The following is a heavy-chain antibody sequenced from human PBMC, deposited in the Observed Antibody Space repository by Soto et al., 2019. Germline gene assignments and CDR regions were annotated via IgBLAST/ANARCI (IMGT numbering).Heavy chain of an antibody. V-gene: IGHV3-23*01. CDR2: ISGGAYTT. Sequence: PGGSLRLSCTASGFTFSTYAMNWVRQAPGKGLEWVSGISGGAYTTYYADSVKGRFSIFRDNSKNTLYLQMDSLTAEDTAVYYCAKLGYCSSTSCPTFDYWGQGTLVTVSS. D-gene: IGHD2-2*01. CDR1: GFTFSTYA. CDR3: AKLGYCSSTSCPTFDY. J-gene: IGHJ4*02.